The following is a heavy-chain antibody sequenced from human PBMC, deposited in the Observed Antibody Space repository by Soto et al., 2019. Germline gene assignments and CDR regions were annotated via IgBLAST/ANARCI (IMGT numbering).Heavy chain of an antibody. V-gene: IGHV4-34*01. CDR2: INHSGST. D-gene: IGHD6-13*01. CDR3: ATTYESIHSSSWYCIDP. CDR1: GGSFGGYY. Sequence: SETLSLTCAVYGGSFGGYYWTWIRQPPGTGLEWIGEINHSGSTNYNPSLKSRVTISVDTSKNQFSLKLTSVTAADTAVYYCATTYESIHSSSWYCIDPWGQGTLVTVSS. J-gene: IGHJ5*02.